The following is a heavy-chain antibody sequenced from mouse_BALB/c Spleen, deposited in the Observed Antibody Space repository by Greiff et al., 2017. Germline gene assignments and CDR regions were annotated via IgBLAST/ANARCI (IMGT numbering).Heavy chain of an antibody. V-gene: IGHV5-6-4*01. J-gene: IGHJ1*01. D-gene: IGHD1-1*01. Sequence: DVMLVESGGGLVKPGGSLKLSCAASGFTFSSYTMSWVRQTPEKRLEWVATISSGGSYTYYPDSVKGRFTISRDNAKNTLYLQMSSLKSEDTAMYYCTRDGDYYGSSYKYFDVWGAGTTVTVSS. CDR2: ISSGGSYT. CDR3: TRDGDYYGSSYKYFDV. CDR1: GFTFSSYT.